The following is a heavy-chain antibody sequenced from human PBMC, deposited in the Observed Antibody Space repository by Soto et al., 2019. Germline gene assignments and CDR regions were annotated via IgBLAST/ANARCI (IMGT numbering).Heavy chain of an antibody. CDR3: AARDGSGIWYGKYYYGMDV. V-gene: IGHV1-69*01. CDR1: GGTFSSYA. CDR2: IIPIFGTA. J-gene: IGHJ6*02. Sequence: QVQLVQSGAEVKKPGSSVKVSCKASGGTFSSYAISWVRQAPGQGLEWMGGIIPIFGTANYAQKFQGRVTITADESTSTAYMELSSLRSEDTAVYYCAARDGSGIWYGKYYYGMDVWGQGTTVTVSS. D-gene: IGHD6-13*01.